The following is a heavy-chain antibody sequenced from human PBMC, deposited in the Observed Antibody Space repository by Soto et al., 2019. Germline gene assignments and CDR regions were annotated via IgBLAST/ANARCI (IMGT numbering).Heavy chain of an antibody. Sequence: QVQLVQSGAEVKKPGSSVTVSCKASGGTLSNYAFTWVRQAPGQGLEWMGGIIPIFNTANYAQKFQGRVTITADESTSTAYMEVNSLRSEDTAVYYCARVRPTDYVGNYNNGMDVWGQGTTVNVSS. CDR3: ARVRPTDYVGNYNNGMDV. J-gene: IGHJ6*02. V-gene: IGHV1-69*01. CDR1: GGTLSNYA. D-gene: IGHD4-17*01. CDR2: IIPIFNTA.